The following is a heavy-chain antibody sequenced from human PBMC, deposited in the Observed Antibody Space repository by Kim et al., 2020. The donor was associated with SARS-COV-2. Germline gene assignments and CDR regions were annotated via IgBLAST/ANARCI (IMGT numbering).Heavy chain of an antibody. J-gene: IGHJ6*02. Sequence: SEILSLTCTVSGGSISSSSYYWGWIRQPPGKGLEWIGSIYYSGSTYYNPSLKSRVTISVDTSKNQFSLKLSSVTAADTAVYYCARPRGNLNYYYGMDVWGQGTTVTVSS. CDR1: GGSISSSSYY. CDR2: IYYSGST. CDR3: ARPRGNLNYYYGMDV. V-gene: IGHV4-39*01.